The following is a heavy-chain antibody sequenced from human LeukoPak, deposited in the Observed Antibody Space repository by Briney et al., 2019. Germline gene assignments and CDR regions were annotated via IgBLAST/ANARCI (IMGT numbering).Heavy chain of an antibody. CDR2: ISGDGRNI. CDR3: ARVQSSSLDY. D-gene: IGHD6-6*01. Sequence: PGRSLRLSCVASGFTFSSYWMHWVRQDPRKGLVWVSRISGDGRNINYADSVRGRFTISRDNAKNSLYLQMNSLRAEDTAVYYCARVQSSSLDYWGQGTLVTVSS. V-gene: IGHV3-74*01. J-gene: IGHJ4*02. CDR1: GFTFSSYW.